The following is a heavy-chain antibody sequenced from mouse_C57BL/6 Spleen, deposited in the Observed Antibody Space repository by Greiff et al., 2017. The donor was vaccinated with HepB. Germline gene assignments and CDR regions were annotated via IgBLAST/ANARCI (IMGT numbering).Heavy chain of an antibody. D-gene: IGHD1-1*01. CDR3: ARDYYGSSPFAY. V-gene: IGHV5-4*01. CDR1: GFTFSSYA. CDR2: ISDGGSYT. Sequence: EVNLVESGGGLVKPGGSLKLSCAASGFTFSSYAMSWVRQTPEKRLEWVATISDGGSYTYYPDNVKGRFTISRDNAKNNLYLQMSHLQSEDTAMYYCARDYYGSSPFAYWGQGTLVTVSA. J-gene: IGHJ3*01.